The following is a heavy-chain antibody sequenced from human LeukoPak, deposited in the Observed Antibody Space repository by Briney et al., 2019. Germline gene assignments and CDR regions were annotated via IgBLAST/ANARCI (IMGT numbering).Heavy chain of an antibody. CDR3: ARDRRSIAAAAYYYGMDV. CDR2: IYHSGSGST. CDR1: GGSISSGGHS. D-gene: IGHD6-13*01. V-gene: IGHV4-30-2*01. J-gene: IGHJ6*02. Sequence: SETLSLTCTVSGGSISSGGHSWSWIRQPPGKGLEWIGYIYHSGSGSTYYNPSLKSRVTISIDKSKNQFSLKLNSVTAADTAVYYCARDRRSIAAAAYYYGMDVWGQGTTVTVSS.